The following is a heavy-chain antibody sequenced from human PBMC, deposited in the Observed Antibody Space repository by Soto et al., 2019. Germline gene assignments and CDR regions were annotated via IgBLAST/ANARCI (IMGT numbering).Heavy chain of an antibody. CDR2: ISGSGGST. V-gene: IGHV3-23*01. CDR3: AKDREWLWGGFDI. CDR1: GFTFSSYA. J-gene: IGHJ3*02. D-gene: IGHD6-19*01. Sequence: GGSLRLSCAASGFTFSSYAMSWVRQAPGKGLEWLSEISGSGGSTYYADSVKGRFTISRDNSKNTLYLQMNSLRAEDTAVYYCAKDREWLWGGFDIWGQGTMVTVSS.